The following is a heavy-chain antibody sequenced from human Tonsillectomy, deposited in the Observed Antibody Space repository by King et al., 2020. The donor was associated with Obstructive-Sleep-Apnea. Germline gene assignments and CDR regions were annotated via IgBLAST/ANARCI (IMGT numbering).Heavy chain of an antibody. CDR2: ISHIWGT. V-gene: IGHV4-4*02. Sequence: VQLQESGPGLVKPSGTLSLNCAVSGGSISSSNWWILVRHPLKKGLEWIGEISHIWGTNYNPALKVRVTISVDKSKNQFSLKLSSGTAADTAVYYCARDFRHSGSLTFDYWGQGTLVTVSS. CDR3: ARDFRHSGSLTFDY. CDR1: GGSISSSNW. J-gene: IGHJ4*02. D-gene: IGHD1-26*01.